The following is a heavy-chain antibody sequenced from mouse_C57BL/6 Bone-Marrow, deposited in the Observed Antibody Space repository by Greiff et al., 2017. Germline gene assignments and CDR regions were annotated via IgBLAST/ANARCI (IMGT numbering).Heavy chain of an antibody. Sequence: QVQLQQSGAELARPGASVKLSCKASGYTFTSYGISWVKQRTGPGLEWIGEIYPRSGSTYYNQKFTGKAKLTADQSSSTAYMGLRSLTSEDSSVYYCAIEGGSDAMDYWGQGTSVTVSS. CDR3: AIEGGSDAMDY. CDR1: GYTFTSYG. V-gene: IGHV1-81*01. J-gene: IGHJ4*01. CDR2: IYPRSGST. D-gene: IGHD1-1*02.